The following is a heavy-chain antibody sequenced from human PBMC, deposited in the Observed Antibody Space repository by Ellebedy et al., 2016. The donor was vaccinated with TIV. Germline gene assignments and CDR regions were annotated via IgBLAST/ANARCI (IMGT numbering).Heavy chain of an antibody. CDR3: ARARSSGWLHTPDY. CDR2: INPSVGST. J-gene: IGHJ4*02. D-gene: IGHD6-19*01. Sequence: AASVKVSCKASGYTFTSYFMHWVRRAPGQGLEWMGIINPSVGSTTYAQKLQGRVTMTRDTSTSTVYMELSSLRSEDTAVYYCARARSSGWLHTPDYWGQGTLVTVSS. CDR1: GYTFTSYF. V-gene: IGHV1-46*04.